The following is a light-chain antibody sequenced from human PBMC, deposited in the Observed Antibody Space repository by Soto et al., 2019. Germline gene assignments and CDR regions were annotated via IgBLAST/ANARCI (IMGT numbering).Light chain of an antibody. J-gene: IGKJ4*01. CDR2: ETS. V-gene: IGKV1-6*01. CDR1: QGIGND. CDR3: LQDYNYPLT. Sequence: AIQMTQSPSSLSASVGDRVAITCRASQGIGNDLGWYQQKPGKAPKLLIYETSSLQSGVPSRFSGSGSGTDFTLTISSLQPEDFATYYCLQDYNYPLTFGGGTKVEIK.